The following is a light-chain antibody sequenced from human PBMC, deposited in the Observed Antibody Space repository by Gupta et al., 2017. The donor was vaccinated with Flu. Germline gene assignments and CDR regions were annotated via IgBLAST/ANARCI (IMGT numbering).Light chain of an antibody. V-gene: IGKV1-5*03. CDR3: QQYKSYSWT. CDR1: QNVNSW. J-gene: IGKJ1*01. CDR2: RAS. Sequence: DVRMTQSPSTLSASVGDRVTITCRASQNVNSWLAWFQQKPGKAPRLLIYRASILESGVPLRFSGSGSETEFTLTINSLQPDDSATYYCQQYKSYSWTFGQGTKGEIK.